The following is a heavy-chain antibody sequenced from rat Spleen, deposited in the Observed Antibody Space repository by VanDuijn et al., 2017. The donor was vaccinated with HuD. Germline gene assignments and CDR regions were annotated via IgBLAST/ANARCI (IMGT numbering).Heavy chain of an antibody. Sequence: EVQLVESGGGLVQPGRSLKLSCVASGFTFNNYWMTWIRQAPTKGLEWVATISYDGSSTYYRDSVKGRFTISRDNAKNTQYLQMDSLRSEDTATYHCARFYYDGAMDAWGQGASVTVSS. V-gene: IGHV5-29*01. CDR3: ARFYYDGAMDA. J-gene: IGHJ4*01. CDR2: ISYDGSST. CDR1: GFTFNNYW. D-gene: IGHD1-12*02.